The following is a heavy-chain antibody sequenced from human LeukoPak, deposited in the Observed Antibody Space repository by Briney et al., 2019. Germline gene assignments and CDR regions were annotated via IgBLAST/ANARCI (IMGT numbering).Heavy chain of an antibody. V-gene: IGHV1-2*02. D-gene: IGHD3-9*01. Sequence: ASVKVSCKAAGYTFTAYYMHWVRQAPGQGLEWMGWVTPNSGGTNYAQKFQGRVTMTRDTSISTAYMELSRLRSDDTAVYYCALGYYDILTGYSTFDYWGQGTLVTVSS. CDR3: ALGYYDILTGYSTFDY. CDR2: VTPNSGGT. CDR1: GYTFTAYY. J-gene: IGHJ4*02.